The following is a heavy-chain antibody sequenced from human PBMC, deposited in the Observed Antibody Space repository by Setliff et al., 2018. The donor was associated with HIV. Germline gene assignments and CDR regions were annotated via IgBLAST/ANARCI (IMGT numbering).Heavy chain of an antibody. CDR1: GYTFTSYD. Sequence: GASVKVSCKASGYTFTSYDINWVRQATGQGLEWMGWMNPNSGNTGYAQKFQGRVTMTRNTSISTAYMELSSLTSEDTAVYYCARGKGVGGVVITGGLDVWGKGTTVTVSS. V-gene: IGHV1-8*02. D-gene: IGHD3-10*01. CDR2: MNPNSGNT. CDR3: ARGKGVGGVVITGGLDV. J-gene: IGHJ6*04.